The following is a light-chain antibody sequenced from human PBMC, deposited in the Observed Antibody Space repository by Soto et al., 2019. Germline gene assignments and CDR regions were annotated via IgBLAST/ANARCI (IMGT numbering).Light chain of an antibody. CDR1: QSVNSDY. Sequence: EIVLTQSPGTLSLFPGERATLSCRATQSVNSDYLAWYQQKPGQAPRLLIYIASRRATGIPDRLSGSGSGTDFTLTINILEPEDVAVYYCQQYGTSPWTFGQGTKVEIK. V-gene: IGKV3-20*01. CDR3: QQYGTSPWT. CDR2: IAS. J-gene: IGKJ1*01.